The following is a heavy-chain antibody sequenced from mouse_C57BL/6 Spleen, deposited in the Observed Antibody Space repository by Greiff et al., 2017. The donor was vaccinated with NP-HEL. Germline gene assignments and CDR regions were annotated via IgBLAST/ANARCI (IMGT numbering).Heavy chain of an antibody. D-gene: IGHD1-1*01. CDR2: IDPSDSYT. Sequence: QVQLQQSGAELVMPGASVKLSCKASGYTFTSYWMHWVKQRPGQGLEWIGEIDPSDSYTNYNQKFKGKSTLTVDKSSSTAYMQLSSLTSEDSAVYYCARGATVGGDYFDYWGQGTTLTVSS. CDR3: ARGATVGGDYFDY. V-gene: IGHV1-69*01. CDR1: GYTFTSYW. J-gene: IGHJ2*01.